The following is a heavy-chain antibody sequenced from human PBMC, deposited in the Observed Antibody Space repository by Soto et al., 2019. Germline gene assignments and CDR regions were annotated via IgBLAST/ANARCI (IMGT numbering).Heavy chain of an antibody. J-gene: IGHJ4*02. CDR1: GFTFTNHN. CDR2: ISSSSSFR. CDR3: ARDTALSVLVVVATDDF. Sequence: PGGSLRLSCAASGFTFTNHNMNWVRQAPGKGLEWVSSISSSSSFRNYADSVKGRFSISRDNDKNLVYLQMDSLRAEDTAVYYCARDTALSVLVVVATDDFWGQGTLVTVSS. D-gene: IGHD2-21*01. V-gene: IGHV3-21*01.